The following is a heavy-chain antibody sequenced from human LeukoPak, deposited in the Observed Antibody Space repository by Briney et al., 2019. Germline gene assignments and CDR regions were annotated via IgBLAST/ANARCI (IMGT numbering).Heavy chain of an antibody. J-gene: IGHJ4*02. CDR2: INPNSGGT. CDR1: GYTFTGYY. V-gene: IGHV1-2*02. Sequence: ASVKVSRKASGYTFTGYYMHWVRQAPGQGLEWMGWINPNSGGTNYAQKFQGRVTMTRDTSISTAYMELSRLRSDDTAVYYCARVLSNQVPGLDYWGQGTLVTVSS. D-gene: IGHD2/OR15-2a*01. CDR3: ARVLSNQVPGLDY.